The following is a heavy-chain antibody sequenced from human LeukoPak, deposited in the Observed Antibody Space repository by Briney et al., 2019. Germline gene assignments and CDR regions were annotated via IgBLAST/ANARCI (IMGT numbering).Heavy chain of an antibody. V-gene: IGHV1-69*06. Sequence: GASVKVSCKASGGTFSSYAISWVRQAPGQGLEWMGGIIPTFGTANYAQKFQGRVTITADKSTSTAYMELSSLRSEDTAVYYCARGRDCSSTSCYADYWGQGTLVTVSS. D-gene: IGHD2-2*01. J-gene: IGHJ4*02. CDR3: ARGRDCSSTSCYADY. CDR1: GGTFSSYA. CDR2: IIPTFGTA.